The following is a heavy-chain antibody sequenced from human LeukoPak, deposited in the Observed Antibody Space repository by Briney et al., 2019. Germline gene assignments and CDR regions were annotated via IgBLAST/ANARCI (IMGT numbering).Heavy chain of an antibody. V-gene: IGHV4-38-2*01. Sequence: PSETLSLTCAVSTYPISSGYYWGWVRQPPGKGLEWIGSIYHSGTTYYNLSLKSRVTISVDTSKNQFSLKLNSVTAADTAVYYCVRPGYCSGGSCYWFDPWGQGTLVTVSS. J-gene: IGHJ5*02. CDR3: VRPGYCSGGSCYWFDP. D-gene: IGHD2-15*01. CDR2: IYHSGTT. CDR1: TYPISSGYY.